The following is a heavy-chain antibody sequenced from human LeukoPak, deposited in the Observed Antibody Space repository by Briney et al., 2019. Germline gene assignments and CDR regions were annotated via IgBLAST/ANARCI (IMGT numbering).Heavy chain of an antibody. CDR2: IYDSGST. CDR3: ARVGGYCSSTSCYGNWFDP. D-gene: IGHD2-2*01. J-gene: IGHJ5*02. Sequence: PSETLSLTCTVSGSSISSGGYYWSWIRQHPGTGLVWIGYIYDSGSTYYNPSLKSRVTISVDTSKNQSSLKLSSVTAADTAVYYCARVGGYCSSTSCYGNWFDPWGQGTLVTVSS. V-gene: IGHV4-31*03. CDR1: GSSISSGGYY.